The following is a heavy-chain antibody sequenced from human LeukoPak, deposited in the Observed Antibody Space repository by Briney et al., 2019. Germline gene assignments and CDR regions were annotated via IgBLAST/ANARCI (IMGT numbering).Heavy chain of an antibody. J-gene: IGHJ4*02. CDR1: GGSISSSSYY. V-gene: IGHV4-39*07. D-gene: IGHD4-11*01. Sequence: SETLSLTCTVSGGSISSSSYYWGWIRQPPGKGLEWIGSIYSSGSTYYNPSLKSRVTISVDTSKNQFSLKLSSVTAADTAVYYCAREDYSNYVDYWGQGTLVTVSS. CDR3: AREDYSNYVDY. CDR2: IYSSGST.